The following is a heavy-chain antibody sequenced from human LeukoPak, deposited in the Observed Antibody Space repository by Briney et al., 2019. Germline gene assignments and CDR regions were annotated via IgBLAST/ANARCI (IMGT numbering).Heavy chain of an antibody. CDR3: ARHGSVRSPLGP. CDR1: GGSISSYY. J-gene: IGHJ5*02. D-gene: IGHD3-10*01. CDR2: IYATGSI. V-gene: IGHV4-4*09. Sequence: KASETLSLTCTVSGGSISSYYWSWIRQPPGKGLEWIGYIYATGSINYNPSLKSRVTISIDTSKNQFSLNLRSVTAADTAVYYCARHGSVRSPLGPWGQGTLVTVSS.